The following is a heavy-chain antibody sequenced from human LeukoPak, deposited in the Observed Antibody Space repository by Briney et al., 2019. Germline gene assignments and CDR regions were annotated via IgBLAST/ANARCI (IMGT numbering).Heavy chain of an antibody. J-gene: IGHJ4*02. D-gene: IGHD6-13*01. CDR1: GYTFTGYY. V-gene: IGHV1-2*02. Sequence: ASVKVSCKASGYTFTGYYMHWVRQAPGQGLEWMGWINPNSGGTNYAQKFQGRVTMTRDTSISTVYMELSRLRSDDTAVYYCARGPNIAAAGHNFDYWGQGTLVTVSS. CDR3: ARGPNIAAAGHNFDY. CDR2: INPNSGGT.